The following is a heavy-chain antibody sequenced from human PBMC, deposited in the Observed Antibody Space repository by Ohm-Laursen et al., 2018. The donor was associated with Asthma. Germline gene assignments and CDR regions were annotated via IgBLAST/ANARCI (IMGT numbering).Heavy chain of an antibody. CDR3: ARMELLGYWFDP. D-gene: IGHD1-26*01. CDR1: GFSLSNARMG. CDR2: IFSNDEK. Sequence: TQTLTLTYTVSGFSLSNARMGVSWIRQPPGKALEWLAHIFSNDEKSHSTSLKSRLTISKDTSKSQVVLTMTNMDPVGTATYYCARMELLGYWFDPWGQGTLVTVSS. V-gene: IGHV2-26*01. J-gene: IGHJ5*02.